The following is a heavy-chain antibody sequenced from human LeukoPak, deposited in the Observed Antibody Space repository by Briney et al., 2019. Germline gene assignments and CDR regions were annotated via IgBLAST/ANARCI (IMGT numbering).Heavy chain of an antibody. J-gene: IGHJ4*02. Sequence: GGSPRLSCAASGFTFSSYGMSWVRQAPGKGLEWVSAISGSGGSTYYADSVKGRFTISRDNSKNTLYLQMNSLRAEDTAVYYCAKVGSTAVAGPLDYWGQGTLVTVSS. CDR2: ISGSGGST. CDR3: AKVGSTAVAGPLDY. CDR1: GFTFSSYG. D-gene: IGHD6-19*01. V-gene: IGHV3-23*01.